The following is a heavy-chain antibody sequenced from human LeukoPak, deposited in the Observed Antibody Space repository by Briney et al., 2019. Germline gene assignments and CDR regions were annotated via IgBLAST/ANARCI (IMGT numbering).Heavy chain of an antibody. V-gene: IGHV1-8*02. CDR1: GYTFTGYY. Sequence: ASVKVSCKASGYTFTGYYMHWVRQAPGQGLEWMGRINPNSGNTGYAQKSQGRVTMTRNTSISTAYMELSSLRSEDTAVYYCARSGSYYRYWGQGTLVTVSS. D-gene: IGHD1-26*01. CDR2: INPNSGNT. CDR3: ARSGSYYRY. J-gene: IGHJ4*02.